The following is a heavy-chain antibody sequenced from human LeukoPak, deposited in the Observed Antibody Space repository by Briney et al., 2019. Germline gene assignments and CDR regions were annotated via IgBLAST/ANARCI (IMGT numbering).Heavy chain of an antibody. V-gene: IGHV3-23*01. Sequence: QAGGSLRLSCAASGFTFSSYGMSWVRQAPGKGLEWVSAISGSGGSTYYADSVKGRFTISRDNSKNTLYLQMNSLRAEDTAVYYCAKNHYDPTVTSPEFWGQGTLVTVSS. J-gene: IGHJ4*02. CDR1: GFTFSSYG. CDR2: ISGSGGST. CDR3: AKNHYDPTVTSPEF. D-gene: IGHD4-17*01.